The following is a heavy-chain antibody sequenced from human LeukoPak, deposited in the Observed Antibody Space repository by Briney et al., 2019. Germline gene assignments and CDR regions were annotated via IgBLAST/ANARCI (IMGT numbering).Heavy chain of an antibody. J-gene: IGHJ4*02. V-gene: IGHV3-23*01. D-gene: IGHD5-24*01. CDR1: GFTFSNYA. Sequence: GGSLRLSCAASGFTFSNYAMNWVRQAPGKGLEWVSTIGSSGGSTYYADSVKGRFTISRDNSKNTLYLQMNNLRAEDTAVYYCAKVFRDGYNYPFDYWGQGTLVTVSS. CDR2: IGSSGGST. CDR3: AKVFRDGYNYPFDY.